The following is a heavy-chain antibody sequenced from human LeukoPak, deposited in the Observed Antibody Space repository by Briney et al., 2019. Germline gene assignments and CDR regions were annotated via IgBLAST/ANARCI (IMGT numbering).Heavy chain of an antibody. J-gene: IGHJ3*02. Sequence: NPGGSLRLSCAASGFTFSSYSMNWVRQAPGKGLEWVSAISGSGGSTYYADSVKGRFTISRDNAKNSLCLQMNSLRAEDTALYYCARHDYNNRGGAFDIWGPGTMVTISS. D-gene: IGHD4/OR15-4a*01. V-gene: IGHV3-21*01. CDR1: GFTFSSYS. CDR2: ISGSGGST. CDR3: ARHDYNNRGGAFDI.